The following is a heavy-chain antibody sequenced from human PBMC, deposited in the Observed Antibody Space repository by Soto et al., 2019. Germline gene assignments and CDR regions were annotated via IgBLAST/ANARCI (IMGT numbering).Heavy chain of an antibody. CDR3: ARLDCVSPTCQFDY. CDR1: GGSVSSDSYY. Sequence: QVQLQESGPGLVKPSETLSLTCTVSGGSVSSDSYYWSWIRQPPGKGLEWIDYIYYSGSTNNNPSLKSLVTLSIDTSKNQFSLKLSSMTAADTAVYYCARLDCVSPTCQFDYWGQGTLVTVSS. CDR2: IYYSGST. D-gene: IGHD2-2*01. J-gene: IGHJ4*02. V-gene: IGHV4-61*01.